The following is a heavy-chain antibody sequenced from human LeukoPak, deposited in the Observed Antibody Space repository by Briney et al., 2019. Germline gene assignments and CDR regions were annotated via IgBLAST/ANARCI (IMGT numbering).Heavy chain of an antibody. V-gene: IGHV3-7*01. Sequence: GGSLRLSCAASGFTFSSYWMSWVRQAPGKGLEWVANIQQDGSKKYYVDSVKGRFTISRDNAKNSLYLQMNSLRAEDAAVYYCARDTPLDMSSSGKFDYWGQGTLVTVSS. D-gene: IGHD6-6*01. CDR1: GFTFSSYW. CDR2: IQQDGSKK. J-gene: IGHJ4*02. CDR3: ARDTPLDMSSSGKFDY.